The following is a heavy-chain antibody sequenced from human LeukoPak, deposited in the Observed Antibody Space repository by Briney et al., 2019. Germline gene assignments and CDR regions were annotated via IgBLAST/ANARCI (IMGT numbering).Heavy chain of an antibody. V-gene: IGHV1-2*02. CDR2: INPNSGGT. Sequence: ASVKVSCKASGYTFTGYYMHWVRQAPGQGLEWMGWINPNSGGTNYAQKFQGRVTMTRDTSISTAYMELSRLRSDDTAVYYCARDLGSGYETHSFDYWGQGTLVTVSS. D-gene: IGHD5-12*01. CDR3: ARDLGSGYETHSFDY. CDR1: GYTFTGYY. J-gene: IGHJ4*02.